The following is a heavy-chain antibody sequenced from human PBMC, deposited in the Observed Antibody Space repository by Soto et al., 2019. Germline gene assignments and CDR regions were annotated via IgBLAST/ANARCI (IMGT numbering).Heavy chain of an antibody. Sequence: GGSLRLSCAASGFTFSGSAMHWVRQASGKGLEWVGRIRSKANSYATAYAASVKGRFTISRDDSKNTAYLQMNSLKTEDTAVYYCTRPNVDTAMAPPYYYYYGMDVWGQGTTVTVSS. CDR2: IRSKANSYAT. V-gene: IGHV3-73*01. CDR3: TRPNVDTAMAPPYYYYYGMDV. CDR1: GFTFSGSA. J-gene: IGHJ6*02. D-gene: IGHD5-18*01.